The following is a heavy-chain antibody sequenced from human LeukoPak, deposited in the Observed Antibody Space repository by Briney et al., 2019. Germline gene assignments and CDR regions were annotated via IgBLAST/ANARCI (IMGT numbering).Heavy chain of an antibody. CDR2: ISYDGSNK. J-gene: IGHJ4*02. CDR1: GFTFSSYA. Sequence: GGSLRLSCAASGFTFSSYAMHWVRQAPGKGLEWVAVISYDGSNKYYADSVKGRFTISRDNSKNTLYLQMNSLRAEDTAVHYCARDLDIVATIVFDYWGQGTLVTVSS. D-gene: IGHD5-12*01. V-gene: IGHV3-30*04. CDR3: ARDLDIVATIVFDY.